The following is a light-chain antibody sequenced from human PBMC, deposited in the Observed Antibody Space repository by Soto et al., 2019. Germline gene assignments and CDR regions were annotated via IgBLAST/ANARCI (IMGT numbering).Light chain of an antibody. CDR3: QQYGTLPST. CDR2: DAS. J-gene: IGKJ5*01. CDR1: QSVSSRH. Sequence: ALTQSPGTLSLSPVEIATLSCRTSQSVSSRHLAWYQQKPGQAPRILIYDASRRATGIPDRFSGSGSGTDFTLTIGRLEPEDFALYYCQQYGTLPSTFGQGTRLEI. V-gene: IGKV3-20*01.